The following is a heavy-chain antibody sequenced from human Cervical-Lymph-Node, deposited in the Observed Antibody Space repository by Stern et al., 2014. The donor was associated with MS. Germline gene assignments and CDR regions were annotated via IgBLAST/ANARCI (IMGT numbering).Heavy chain of an antibody. J-gene: IGHJ4*02. D-gene: IGHD3-10*01. CDR2: ISWNSGYI. CDR1: GFTYNDYA. V-gene: IGHV3-9*01. CDR3: VKDIGSGNYYDY. Sequence: EVQLVESGGGLVRPGRALRLSCAASGFTYNDYAMHWVRQAPGKGLEWVSGISWNSGYIGYGESVKGRFTISRDNAKNSLYLQMSSLRPEDTAVYYCVKDIGSGNYYDYWGQGTLVTVSS.